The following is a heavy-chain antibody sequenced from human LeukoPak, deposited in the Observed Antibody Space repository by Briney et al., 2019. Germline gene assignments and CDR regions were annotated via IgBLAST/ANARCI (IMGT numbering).Heavy chain of an antibody. Sequence: PSETLSLTCAVSGGSISSSNWRSWVRQPPGKGLEWIGEIYHSGSTNYNPSLESRVTISVDKSKNQFSLKLSSVTAADTAVYYCARGKGAYYGSGSYNYWGQGTLVTVSS. CDR1: GGSISSSNW. CDR2: IYHSGST. D-gene: IGHD3-10*01. CDR3: ARGKGAYYGSGSYNY. V-gene: IGHV4-4*02. J-gene: IGHJ4*02.